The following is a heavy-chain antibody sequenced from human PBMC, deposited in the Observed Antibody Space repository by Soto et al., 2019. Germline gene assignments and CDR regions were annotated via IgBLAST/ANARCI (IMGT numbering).Heavy chain of an antibody. D-gene: IGHD3-10*01. J-gene: IGHJ4*02. CDR1: GFTFSSYG. CDR3: AKDRLGYGSGISVDY. CDR2: ISYDGSNK. Sequence: PGGSLRLSCAASGFTFSSYGRHWVRQAPGKGLEWVAVISYDGSNKYYADSVKGRFTISRDNSKNTLYLQMNSLRAEDTAVYYCAKDRLGYGSGISVDYWGQGTLVTVSS. V-gene: IGHV3-30*18.